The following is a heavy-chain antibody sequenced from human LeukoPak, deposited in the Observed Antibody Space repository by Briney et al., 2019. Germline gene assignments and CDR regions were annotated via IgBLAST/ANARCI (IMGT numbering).Heavy chain of an antibody. CDR2: ISRGGST. Sequence: GGSLRLSCAASGFAVSSDYMTWVRQAPGKGLEWVSVISRGGSTYYADSVRGRFTISRDNSKNTLFLQMNSLRADDTAVYYCARPLVGAALDCWGQGTLVTVSS. V-gene: IGHV3-53*01. J-gene: IGHJ4*02. CDR1: GFAVSSDY. CDR3: ARPLVGAALDC. D-gene: IGHD1-26*01.